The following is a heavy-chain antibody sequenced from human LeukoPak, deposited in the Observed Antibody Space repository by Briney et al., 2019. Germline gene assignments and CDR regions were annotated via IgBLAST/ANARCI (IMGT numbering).Heavy chain of an antibody. CDR3: ARDWGIVVVVAASGYFDY. CDR2: ISAYNGNT. V-gene: IGHV1-18*01. CDR1: GYTFTSYG. D-gene: IGHD2-15*01. J-gene: IGHJ4*02. Sequence: ASVKVSCKASGYTFTSYGISWVRQAPGQGLEWMGWISAYNGNTNYAQKLQGRVTMTTDTSTSTAYMELRRLRSDDTAVYYCARDWGIVVVVAASGYFDYWGQGTLVTVSS.